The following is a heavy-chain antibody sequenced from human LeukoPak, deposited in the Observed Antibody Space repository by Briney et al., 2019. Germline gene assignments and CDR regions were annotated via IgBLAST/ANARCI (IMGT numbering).Heavy chain of an antibody. CDR3: ARAPTWAGPFDY. J-gene: IGHJ4*02. D-gene: IGHD6-19*01. V-gene: IGHV4-34*01. Sequence: SETLSLTCTVSGGSISSYYWSWIRQPPGKGLEWIGEINHSGSTNYNPSLKSRVTISVDTSKNQFSLKLSSVTAADTAVYYCARAPTWAGPFDYWGQGTLVTVSS. CDR2: INHSGST. CDR1: GGSISSYY.